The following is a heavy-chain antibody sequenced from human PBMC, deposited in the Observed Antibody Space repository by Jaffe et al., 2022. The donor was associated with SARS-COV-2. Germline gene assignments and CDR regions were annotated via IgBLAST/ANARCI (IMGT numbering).Heavy chain of an antibody. CDR3: ARGDRYCSSTTCPPVDV. D-gene: IGHD2-2*01. Sequence: QVQLVQSGAEVKKPGSSVTVSCKASGGTFSNSAISWVRQAPGQGLEWMGGMIPIFGTANYAQKFQGRVTISADESTSTAYMELSSLRSEDTAVYYCARGDRYCSSTTCPPVDVWGKGTTVTVSS. CDR1: GGTFSNSA. V-gene: IGHV1-69*01. CDR2: MIPIFGTA. J-gene: IGHJ6*03.